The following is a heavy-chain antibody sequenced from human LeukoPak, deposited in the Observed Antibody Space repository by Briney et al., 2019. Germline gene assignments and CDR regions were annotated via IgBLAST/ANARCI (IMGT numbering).Heavy chain of an antibody. CDR3: ARGKRITIFGVVIAPIDY. D-gene: IGHD3-3*01. Sequence: SETLSLTCTVSGDTISSYYWSWIRQPAGKGLEWIGRIYTSGSTNYNPSLKSRVTISVDKSKNQFSLKLSSVTAADTAVYYCARGKRITIFGVVIAPIDYWGQGTLVTVSS. V-gene: IGHV4-4*07. J-gene: IGHJ4*02. CDR1: GDTISSYY. CDR2: IYTSGST.